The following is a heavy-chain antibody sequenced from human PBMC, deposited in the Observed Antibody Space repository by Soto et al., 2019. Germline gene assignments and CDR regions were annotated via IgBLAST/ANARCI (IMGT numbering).Heavy chain of an antibody. CDR3: ARDMGVRLYDSSGLYYYYYGMDV. V-gene: IGHV4-59*01. J-gene: IGHJ6*02. D-gene: IGHD3-22*01. Sequence: SETLSLTCTVSGGSISSYYWSWIRQPPGKGLEWIGYIYYSGSTNYNPSLKSRVTISVDTSKNQFSLKLSSVTAADTAVYYCARDMGVRLYDSSGLYYYYYGMDVWGQGTTVTVSS. CDR2: IYYSGST. CDR1: GGSISSYY.